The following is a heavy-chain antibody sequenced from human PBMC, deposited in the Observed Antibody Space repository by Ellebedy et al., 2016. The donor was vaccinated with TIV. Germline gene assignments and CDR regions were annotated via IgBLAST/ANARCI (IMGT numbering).Heavy chain of an antibody. V-gene: IGHV4-34*01. Sequence: SETLSLTXAVYGGSFSGYYWSWIRQPPGKGLEWIGEINHSGSTNYNPSLKSRVTISIDTSKNQFSLKLSSVTAADTAVYYCARGGGGAAAGADDYWGQGTLVTVSS. CDR3: ARGGGGAAAGADDY. CDR2: INHSGST. CDR1: GGSFSGYY. J-gene: IGHJ4*02. D-gene: IGHD6-13*01.